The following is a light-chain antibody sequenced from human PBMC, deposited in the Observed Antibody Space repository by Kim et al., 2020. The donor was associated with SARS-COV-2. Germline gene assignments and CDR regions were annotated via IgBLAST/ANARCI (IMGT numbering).Light chain of an antibody. CDR1: QSVSSN. Sequence: EIVMTQSPATLSVSPGESATLSCRASQSVSSNLAWYQHKVGQAPRLLIYGASTRATGIPARFSGSGSGTEFTLTISSLQSEDFAVYYCQQYNKWPPVTFGGGTKVDIK. J-gene: IGKJ4*01. CDR3: QQYNKWPPVT. V-gene: IGKV3-15*01. CDR2: GAS.